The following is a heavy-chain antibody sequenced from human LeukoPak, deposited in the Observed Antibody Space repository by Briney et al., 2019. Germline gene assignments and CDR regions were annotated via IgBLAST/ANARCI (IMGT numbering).Heavy chain of an antibody. D-gene: IGHD2-15*01. Sequence: GGSLRLSCAASGFTFSSYAMHWVRQAPGKGLEWVAVISYDGSNKYYADSVKGRFTISRDNSKNTLYLQMNSLRAEDTAVYYCARERWASGIALYYYYYGIDVWGQGTTVTVSS. V-gene: IGHV3-30-3*01. J-gene: IGHJ6*02. CDR2: ISYDGSNK. CDR3: ARERWASGIALYYYYYGIDV. CDR1: GFTFSSYA.